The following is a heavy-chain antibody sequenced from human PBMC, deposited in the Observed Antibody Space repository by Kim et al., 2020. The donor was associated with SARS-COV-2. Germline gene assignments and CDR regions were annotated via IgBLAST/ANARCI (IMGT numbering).Heavy chain of an antibody. V-gene: IGHV1-24*01. CDR2: LDPEDGKT. CDR3: ATDFAVYGSGSFWFGP. D-gene: IGHD3-10*01. Sequence: ASVKVSCKVSGYTLTELSMHWVRQAPGKGLEWMGGLDPEDGKTIYAQKFQGRVTMTADTSTDTAYMELSSLRSEDTAVYYCATDFAVYGSGSFWFGPWGQGTLVTVSA. CDR1: GYTLTELS. J-gene: IGHJ5*02.